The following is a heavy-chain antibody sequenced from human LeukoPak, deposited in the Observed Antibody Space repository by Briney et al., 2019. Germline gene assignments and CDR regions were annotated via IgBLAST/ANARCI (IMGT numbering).Heavy chain of an antibody. J-gene: IGHJ3*02. V-gene: IGHV1-46*01. Sequence: ASVKVSCKASGYTFTNYYIHWVRQAPGQGLEWMGIINPSGSSTSYAQKFQGRVTMTRDTSTSTVYMELSSLRSEDTAVYYCAGGTTNTKGAFDMWGQGTMVTVSS. D-gene: IGHD2-8*01. CDR1: GYTFTNYY. CDR2: INPSGSST. CDR3: AGGTTNTKGAFDM.